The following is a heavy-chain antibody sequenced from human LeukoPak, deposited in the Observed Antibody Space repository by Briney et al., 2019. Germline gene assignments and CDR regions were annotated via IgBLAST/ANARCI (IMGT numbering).Heavy chain of an antibody. V-gene: IGHV3-23*01. CDR3: AKTLAAAGTFRSHNTY. D-gene: IGHD6-13*01. Sequence: QPGGSLRLSCAASGFTFSSYAMSWVRQAPGKGLEWVSAISGSGGSTYYADSVKGRFTISRDNSKNTLYLQMNSLRAEDTAVYYCAKTLAAAGTFRSHNTYWGQGTLVTVSS. CDR1: GFTFSSYA. CDR2: ISGSGGST. J-gene: IGHJ4*02.